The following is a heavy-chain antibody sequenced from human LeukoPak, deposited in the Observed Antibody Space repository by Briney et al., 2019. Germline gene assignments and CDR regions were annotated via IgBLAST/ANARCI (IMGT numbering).Heavy chain of an antibody. CDR3: RGDIVVVPAAIPYYYYGMDV. Sequence: SETLSLTCTVSSGSISSYYWSWIRQPAGKGLEWIGRIYTSGSTNYNPSLKSRVTMSVDTSKNQFSLKLSSVTAADTAVYYCRGDIVVVPAAIPYYYYGMDVWGQGTTVTVSS. D-gene: IGHD2-2*01. CDR1: SGSISSYY. J-gene: IGHJ6*02. V-gene: IGHV4-4*07. CDR2: IYTSGST.